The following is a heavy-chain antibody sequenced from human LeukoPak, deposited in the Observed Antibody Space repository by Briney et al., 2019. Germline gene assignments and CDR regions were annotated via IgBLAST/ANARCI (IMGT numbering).Heavy chain of an antibody. Sequence: GGSLRLSCAASGFTFSSYEMNWVRQAPGKGLEWVSYISSSGSTIYYADSVKGRFTISRNNAKNSLYLQMNSLRAEDTAVYYCATVGYCSGGSCYGSFDIWGHGTMVTVSS. V-gene: IGHV3-48*03. CDR1: GFTFSSYE. J-gene: IGHJ3*02. D-gene: IGHD2-15*01. CDR3: ATVGYCSGGSCYGSFDI. CDR2: ISSSGSTI.